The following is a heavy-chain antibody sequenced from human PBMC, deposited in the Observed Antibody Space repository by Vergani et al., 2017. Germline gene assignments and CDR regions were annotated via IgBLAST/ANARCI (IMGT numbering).Heavy chain of an antibody. CDR2: IGTAGDT. CDR3: ARAVSTTVGDPTGY. CDR1: GFTFSSYD. J-gene: IGHJ4*02. Sequence: EVQLVESGGGLVQPGGSLRLSCAASGFTFSSYDMHWVRQATGKGLEWVSAIGTAGDTYYPGSVKGRFTISRENAKNSLYLQMNSLRAGDTAIYYCARAVSTTVGDPTGYWSQGTLVTVSS. V-gene: IGHV3-13*01. D-gene: IGHD4-23*01.